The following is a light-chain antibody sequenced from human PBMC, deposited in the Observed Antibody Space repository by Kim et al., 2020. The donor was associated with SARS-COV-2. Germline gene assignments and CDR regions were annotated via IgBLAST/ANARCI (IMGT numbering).Light chain of an antibody. J-gene: IGLJ3*02. CDR1: RSNSGSNT. CDR3: AAWDDSLNGWV. Sequence: GQRVIISCSGSRSNSGSNTVNWYQQLPGTAPKLSICSNNQRTSGVPDRCSGSKSGTSVSLAISGIQSEDESDYYCAAWDDSLNGWVFGGGTQLTVL. V-gene: IGLV1-44*01. CDR2: SNN.